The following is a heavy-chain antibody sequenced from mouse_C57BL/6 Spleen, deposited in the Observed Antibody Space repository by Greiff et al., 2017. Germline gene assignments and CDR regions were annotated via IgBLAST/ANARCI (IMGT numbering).Heavy chain of an antibody. J-gene: IGHJ4*01. CDR2: IWSDGST. Sequence: VHLVESGPGLVEPSQSLSITCTVSGFSLTSYGVHWVRQPPGTGLAWLVVIWSDGSTYYQSALKSRLSISKDNSKSQVFLKMNSLQTDDTAMYYGARQGITKGMDYWGQGTSVTVSS. CDR3: ARQGITKGMDY. V-gene: IGHV2-6-1*01. D-gene: IGHD1-1*01. CDR1: GFSLTSYG.